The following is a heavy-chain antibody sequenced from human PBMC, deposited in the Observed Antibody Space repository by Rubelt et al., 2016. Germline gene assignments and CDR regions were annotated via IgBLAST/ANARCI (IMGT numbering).Heavy chain of an antibody. J-gene: IGHJ4*02. CDR1: KFTFRSYG. D-gene: IGHD4-17*01. CDR2: ISYDGSNK. V-gene: IGHV3-30*19. CDR3: AKGPYGDNVHSPYFDY. Sequence: EQLVESGGGVVQPGRSLRLSCAASKFTFRSYGMHWFRQAPGKALEWVAVISYDGSNKYYADSVKGRFTISRANSKNTLYLQMNSLRAEETAVYYWAKGPYGDNVHSPYFDYWGQGTLVTGSS.